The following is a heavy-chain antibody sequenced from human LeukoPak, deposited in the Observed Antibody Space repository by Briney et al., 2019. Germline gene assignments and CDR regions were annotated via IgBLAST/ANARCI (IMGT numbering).Heavy chain of an antibody. D-gene: IGHD3-9*01. CDR2: IIPIFGTA. CDR1: GGTFSSYA. Sequence: SVKVSCKASGGTFSSYAINWVRQAPGQGLEWMGGIIPIFGTANYAQKFQGRVTITADESTSTAYMELSSLRSEDTAVYYCAMSYYDILTGFWGQGTLVTVSS. CDR3: AMSYYDILTGF. V-gene: IGHV1-69*01. J-gene: IGHJ4*02.